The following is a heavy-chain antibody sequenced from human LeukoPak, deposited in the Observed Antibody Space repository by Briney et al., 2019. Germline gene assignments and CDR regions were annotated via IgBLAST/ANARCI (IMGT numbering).Heavy chain of an antibody. D-gene: IGHD6-13*01. J-gene: IGHJ4*02. CDR2: FDPEDGET. CDR3: ATTPGGIAAAGIDY. Sequence: ASAKVSRKVSGYTLTELSMHWVRQAPGKGLEWMGGFDPEDGETIYAQKFQGRVTMTEDTSTDTAYMELSSLRSEDTAVYYCATTPGGIAAAGIDYWGQGTLVTVSS. CDR1: GYTLTELS. V-gene: IGHV1-24*01.